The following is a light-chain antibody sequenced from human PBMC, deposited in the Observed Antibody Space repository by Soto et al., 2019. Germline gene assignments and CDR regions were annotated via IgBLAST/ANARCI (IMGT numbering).Light chain of an antibody. CDR2: VNSDGSH. V-gene: IGLV4-69*01. J-gene: IGLJ3*02. Sequence: QPVLTQSPSASASLGASVKLTCILSSGHSSYAIAWHQQQAEKGPRYLMKVNSDGSHSKGDGIPDRFSGSSSGAERYLTISSLQSEDEADYYCQTWGTGIPWVFGGGTKLTVL. CDR1: SGHSSYA. CDR3: QTWGTGIPWV.